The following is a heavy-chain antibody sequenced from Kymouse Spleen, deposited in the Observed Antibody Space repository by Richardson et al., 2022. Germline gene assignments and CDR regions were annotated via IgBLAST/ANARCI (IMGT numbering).Heavy chain of an antibody. J-gene: IGHJ5*02. Sequence: QVQLVESGGGVVQPGRSLRLSCAASGFTFSSYGMHWVRQAPGKGLEWVAVISYDGSNKYYADSVKGRFTISRDNSKNTLYLQMNSLRAEDTAVYYCAKDYSSSWSSYNWFDPWGQGTLVTVSS. V-gene: IGHV3-30*18. CDR3: AKDYSSSWSSYNWFDP. CDR1: GFTFSSYG. D-gene: IGHD6-13*01. CDR2: ISYDGSNK.